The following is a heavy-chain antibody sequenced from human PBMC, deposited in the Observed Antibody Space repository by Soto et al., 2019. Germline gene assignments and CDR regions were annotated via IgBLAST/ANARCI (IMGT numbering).Heavy chain of an antibody. J-gene: IGHJ6*02. CDR3: ASPSPCTYCYVSLSDYYYGMDV. Sequence: QVQVVQSGAEVKKPGTSVKVSCKASGYTFTSYGINWVRQGTGQGIEWMGWISAYNGNANYAQKLQGRVTMTTDTYSSTAYMELISLRADDTAVYYCASPSPCTYCYVSLSDYYYGMDVLGQGTTVTVSS. V-gene: IGHV1-18*01. CDR2: ISAYNGNA. CDR1: GYTFTSYG. D-gene: IGHD3-22*01.